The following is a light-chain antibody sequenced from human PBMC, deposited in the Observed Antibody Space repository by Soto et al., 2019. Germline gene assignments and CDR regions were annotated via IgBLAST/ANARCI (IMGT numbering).Light chain of an antibody. J-gene: IGKJ1*01. CDR2: GAS. CDR3: QQSYTTPWT. V-gene: IGKV3-15*01. Sequence: EIVMTQSPDTLYVSPGEGATLSCRASQSVRTKLAWYQQKAGQAPRLLIYGASTRATGIPDRFSGSGSGTDFTLTISSLQPEDFATYSCQQSYTTPWTFGLGTRVEI. CDR1: QSVRTK.